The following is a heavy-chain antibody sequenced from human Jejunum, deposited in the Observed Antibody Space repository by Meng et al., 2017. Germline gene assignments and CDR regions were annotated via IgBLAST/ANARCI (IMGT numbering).Heavy chain of an antibody. D-gene: IGHD6-19*01. CDR3: ARHISVTGTRGFDY. CDR1: GASISSGNW. CDR2: MYQSGTT. Sequence: GRLTASGPGLVQPSGTLSLTWAVSGASISSGNWWSWVRQPPGKGLEWIGEMYQSGTTNYNPSLKSRVTILLDTSKNQLSLELTSVTAADTAVYYCARHISVTGTRGFDYWGQGTLVTVSS. J-gene: IGHJ4*02. V-gene: IGHV4-4*02.